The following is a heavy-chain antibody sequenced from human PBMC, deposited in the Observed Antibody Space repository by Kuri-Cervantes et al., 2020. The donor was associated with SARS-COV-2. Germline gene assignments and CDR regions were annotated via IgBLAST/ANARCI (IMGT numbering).Heavy chain of an antibody. V-gene: IGHV4-38-2*01. D-gene: IGHD3-3*01. J-gene: IGHJ6*03. Sequence: WETLSLTCAVSGYSISSGYYWGWIRQPPGKGLEWIWSIYHSGSTYYNPSLKSRVTISVDTSKNQFSLKLSSVTAADTAVYYCARGVYDFWSGDLMSYYYYMDVWGKGTTVTVSS. CDR3: ARGVYDFWSGDLMSYYYYMDV. CDR2: IYHSGST. CDR1: GYSISSGYY.